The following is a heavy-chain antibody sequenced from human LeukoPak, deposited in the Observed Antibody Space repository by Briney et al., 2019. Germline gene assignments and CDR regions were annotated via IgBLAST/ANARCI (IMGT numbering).Heavy chain of an antibody. CDR1: AFTFSSYA. Sequence: PGGSLRLSCAASAFTFSSYAMHWVRQAPGKGLEWVAVISYDGSNKYYADSVKSRFTISRDNSKNTLYLQMNSLRPEDTAVYYCARDRAPSGWYDYWGQGTLVTVSS. J-gene: IGHJ4*02. V-gene: IGHV3-30-3*01. CDR3: ARDRAPSGWYDY. CDR2: ISYDGSNK. D-gene: IGHD6-19*01.